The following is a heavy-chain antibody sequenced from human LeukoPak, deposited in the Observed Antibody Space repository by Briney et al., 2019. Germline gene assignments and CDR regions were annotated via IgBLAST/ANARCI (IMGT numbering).Heavy chain of an antibody. CDR2: SHTGGSI. D-gene: IGHD3-10*01. V-gene: IGHV4-4*08. J-gene: IGHJ4*02. Sequence: SETLSLTCTVSGVSISGFYWNWIRQPPRKGLEWVGYSHTGGSISSNPSLNSRVAFSMDTSKNQVSLRLNSVTATDTAVYYCARRRGGFGEGEFDYWGQGTQVTVSS. CDR3: ARRRGGFGEGEFDY. CDR1: GVSISGFY.